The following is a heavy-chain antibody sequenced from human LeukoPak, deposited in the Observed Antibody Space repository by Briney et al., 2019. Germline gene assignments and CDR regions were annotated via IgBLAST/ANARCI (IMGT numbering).Heavy chain of an antibody. Sequence: PGGSLRLSCAASGFTVSSNSITWVRQAPGKGLEWVSIIYSGGSTYYADSVKGRFTISRDHSQQTVYLQMNSLRAEDTAIYYCARVNYVSSGWGAPFDCWGQGTLVTVSS. CDR3: ARVNYVSSGWGAPFDC. D-gene: IGHD1-7*01. J-gene: IGHJ4*02. CDR2: IYSGGST. V-gene: IGHV3-66*01. CDR1: GFTVSSNS.